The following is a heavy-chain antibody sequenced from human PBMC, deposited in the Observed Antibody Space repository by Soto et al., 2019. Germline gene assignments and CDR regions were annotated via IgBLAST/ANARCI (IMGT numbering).Heavy chain of an antibody. D-gene: IGHD2-2*02. J-gene: IGHJ4*02. V-gene: IGHV1-69*13. CDR3: ARGAVGYCSGTSCYTPSY. CDR1: EGTSRSYA. Sequence: ASVKVSCKASEGTSRSYAINWVRQAPGQGLEWMGGIIPIFGTANYAQKFQGRVTISADESTSTAYMELSSLKSEDTAVYYCARGAVGYCSGTSCYTPSYWGQGTLVTVSS. CDR2: IIPIFGTA.